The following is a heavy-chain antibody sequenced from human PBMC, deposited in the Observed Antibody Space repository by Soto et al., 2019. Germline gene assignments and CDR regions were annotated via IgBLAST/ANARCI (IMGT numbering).Heavy chain of an antibody. CDR2: IYYSGST. CDR1: GGSISSGGYY. D-gene: IGHD3-10*01. J-gene: IGHJ5*02. Sequence: QVQLQESGPGLVKPSQTLSLTCTVSGGSISSGGYYWGWIRQHPGKGLEWIGYIYYSGSTYYNPSLKSRVTISVDTSKNQFSLKLSSVTAADTAVYYCAREAEDYYGSGSYVDPWGQGTLVTVSS. CDR3: AREAEDYYGSGSYVDP. V-gene: IGHV4-31*03.